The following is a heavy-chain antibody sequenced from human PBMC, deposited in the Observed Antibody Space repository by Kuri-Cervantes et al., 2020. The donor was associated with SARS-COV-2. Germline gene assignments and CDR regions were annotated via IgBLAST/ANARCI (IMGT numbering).Heavy chain of an antibody. Sequence: ETLSLTCAASGFTFSSYSMNWVRQAPGKGLEWVSYISSSSSTIYYADSVKGRFTISRDNSKNTLYLQMNSLRAEDTAVYYCATPREYYDSSGSFDYWGQGTLVTVSS. J-gene: IGHJ4*02. V-gene: IGHV3-48*01. CDR2: ISSSSSTI. CDR1: GFTFSSYS. D-gene: IGHD3-22*01. CDR3: ATPREYYDSSGSFDY.